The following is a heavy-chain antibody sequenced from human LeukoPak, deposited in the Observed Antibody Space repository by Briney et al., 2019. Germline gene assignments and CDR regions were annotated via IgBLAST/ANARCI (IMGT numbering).Heavy chain of an antibody. CDR3: ARGRVRGVITHRDYYYMDV. D-gene: IGHD3-10*01. CDR1: GFTVSSNY. V-gene: IGHV3-66*01. J-gene: IGHJ6*03. CDR2: IYSGGST. Sequence: GGSLRLSCAASGFTVSSNYMSWVRQAPGKGLEWVSVIYSGGSTYYADSVKGRFTISRDNSKNTLYLQMNSLRAEDTAVYYCARGRVRGVITHRDYYYMDVWGKGTTVTISS.